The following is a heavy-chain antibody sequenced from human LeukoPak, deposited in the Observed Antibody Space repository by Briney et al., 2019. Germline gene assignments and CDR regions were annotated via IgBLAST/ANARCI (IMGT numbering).Heavy chain of an antibody. CDR3: ARGGDTFDY. CDR2: IYYSGST. CDR1: GGSISSYY. Sequence: SGTLSLTCTVSGGSISSYYWSWIRQPPGKGLEWIGYIYYSGSTNYNPSLKSRVTISVDTSKNQFSLKLNSVTAADTAVYYCARGGDTFDYWGQGTLVTVSS. V-gene: IGHV4-59*01. D-gene: IGHD2-21*01. J-gene: IGHJ4*02.